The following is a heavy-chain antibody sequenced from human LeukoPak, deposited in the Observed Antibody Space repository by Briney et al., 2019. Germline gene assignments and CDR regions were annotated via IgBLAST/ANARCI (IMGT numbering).Heavy chain of an antibody. Sequence: SETLSLTCTVCGGSISSSSYYWGWIRQPPGKGLDWIGSIYYSGSTYYNPSLKSRVTISVDTSKNQSSLKLSSVTTAHTAVYYCENSGYYEDCYSYYRAVWRKGTTVTVSS. J-gene: IGHJ6*03. CDR3: ENSGYYEDCYSYYRAV. V-gene: IGHV4-39*01. CDR1: GGSISSSSYY. CDR2: IYYSGST. D-gene: IGHD3-22*01.